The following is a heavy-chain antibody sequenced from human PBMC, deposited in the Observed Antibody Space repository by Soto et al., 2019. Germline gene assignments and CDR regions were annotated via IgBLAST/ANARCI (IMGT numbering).Heavy chain of an antibody. J-gene: IGHJ6*02. CDR2: ISYDGSNK. Sequence: QVQLVESGGGVVQPGRSLRLSCAASGFTFSSYGMHWVRQAPGKGLEWVAVISYDGSNKYYADSVKGRFTISRDNSKNTLYLQMNSLRAEDTAVYYCAKDPHDVWGQGTTVTVSS. CDR1: GFTFSSYG. CDR3: AKDPHDV. V-gene: IGHV3-30*18.